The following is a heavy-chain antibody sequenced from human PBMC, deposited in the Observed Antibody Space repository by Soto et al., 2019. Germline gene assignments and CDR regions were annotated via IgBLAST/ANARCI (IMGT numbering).Heavy chain of an antibody. D-gene: IGHD3-10*01. V-gene: IGHV3-48*01. CDR1: GFTLSSYA. Sequence: EVQLVESGGGLVQPGGSLRLSCAAAGFTLSSYAMHWGRQAPGKGLEWVSDISRSSSNIYYADSVKGRFTISRDNAKNSLYLQMNSLRAEDTAVYYCARDNYVSGSGWFDPWGQGTLVHVSS. J-gene: IGHJ5*02. CDR2: ISRSSSNI. CDR3: ARDNYVSGSGWFDP.